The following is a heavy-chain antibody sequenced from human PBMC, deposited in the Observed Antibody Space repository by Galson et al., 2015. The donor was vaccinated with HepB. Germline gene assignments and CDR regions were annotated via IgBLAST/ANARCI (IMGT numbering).Heavy chain of an antibody. CDR2: IRSKATNYAA. J-gene: IGHJ4*02. Sequence: SLRLSCAASGFTFSGSAIPWVRQASGRGLEWVGHIRSKATNYAAVYVLSRKVRFTISRDDSKNMAYLHMRSLKTDDTAVYYCVRSGDFSGYSSRWGQGTLVTVSS. D-gene: IGHD6-13*01. V-gene: IGHV3-73*01. CDR1: GFTFSGSA. CDR3: VRSGDFSGYSSR.